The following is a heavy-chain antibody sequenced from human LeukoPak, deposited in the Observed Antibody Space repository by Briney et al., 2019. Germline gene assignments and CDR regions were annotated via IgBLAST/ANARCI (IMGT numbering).Heavy chain of an antibody. Sequence: GSSVTVSCKASGGTFSSYAISWVGQAPGQGREGMGGIIPIFGTANYARKFQGRVTITTDESTSTAYMELSSLRSEDTAVYYCAGTRDDYGDYVGSFGDWGQGTLVTVSS. V-gene: IGHV1-69*05. J-gene: IGHJ4*02. CDR3: AGTRDDYGDYVGSFGD. D-gene: IGHD4-17*01. CDR2: IIPIFGTA. CDR1: GGTFSSYA.